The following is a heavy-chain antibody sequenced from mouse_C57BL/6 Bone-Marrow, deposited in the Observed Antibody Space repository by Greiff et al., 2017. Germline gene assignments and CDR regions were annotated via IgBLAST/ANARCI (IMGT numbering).Heavy chain of an antibody. V-gene: IGHV1-55*01. CDR1: GYTFTSYS. CDR2: INPGSGST. Sequence: VQLVQSGAELVKPGASVKMSCKASGYTFTSYSITWVKQRPGQGLEWIGVINPGSGSTNYNEKFKGKATLTVDTSSSTAYMQLSSLTSEDSAVYYCARGYYGKLSFDYWGQGTTLTVSS. CDR3: ARGYYGKLSFDY. D-gene: IGHD2-1*01. J-gene: IGHJ2*01.